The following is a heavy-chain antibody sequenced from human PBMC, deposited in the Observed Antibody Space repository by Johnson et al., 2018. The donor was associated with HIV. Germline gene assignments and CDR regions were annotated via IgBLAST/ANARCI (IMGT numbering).Heavy chain of an antibody. D-gene: IGHD3-9*01. CDR2: ISYDGSNK. V-gene: IGHV3-30*18. CDR1: GFTFTSHG. CDR3: AKDPPGVDDIHAFDI. Sequence: QVQLVESGGGVVQPGRSLRLSCAVSGFTFTSHGMHWVRQAPGKGLEWVAVISYDGSNKYYADSVKGRFTISRDNSKNTLYLQMNSLRAEDTAVYYCAKDPPGVDDIHAFDIWGQGTMVTVSS. J-gene: IGHJ3*02.